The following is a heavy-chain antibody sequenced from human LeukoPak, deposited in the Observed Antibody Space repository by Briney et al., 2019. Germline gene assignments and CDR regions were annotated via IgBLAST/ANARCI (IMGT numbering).Heavy chain of an antibody. CDR1: GYTFTGYY. J-gene: IGHJ5*02. D-gene: IGHD3-10*01. V-gene: IGHV1-2*02. CDR2: INPNSGGT. CDR3: ARASMVRGVIITLEFNNWFDP. Sequence: GASVKVSCKASGYTFTGYYMHWVRQAPGQGLERMGWINPNSGGTNYAQKFQGRVTMTRDTSISTAYMELSRLRSDDTAVYYCARASMVRGVIITLEFNNWFDPWGQGTLVTVSS.